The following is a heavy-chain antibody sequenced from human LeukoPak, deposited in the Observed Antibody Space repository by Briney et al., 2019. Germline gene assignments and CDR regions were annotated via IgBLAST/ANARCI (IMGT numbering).Heavy chain of an antibody. D-gene: IGHD3-22*01. J-gene: IGHJ2*01. V-gene: IGHV4-59*01. CDR3: ARAGYDTSGFWYFDL. CDR2: MYYSGST. CDR1: GGSISNYY. Sequence: SETLSLTCSVSGGSISNYYWSWIRQPPGKGLEWIGSMYYSGSTNYNPSLTSRATISEDTSKKQFSLKLSSVTAADTAVYYCARAGYDTSGFWYFDLWGRGTLVTVSS.